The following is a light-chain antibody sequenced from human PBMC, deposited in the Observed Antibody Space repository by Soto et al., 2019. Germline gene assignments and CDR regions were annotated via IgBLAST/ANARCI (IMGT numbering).Light chain of an antibody. CDR3: QQFSSYPLT. Sequence: EIVVTQSPATLSLSPGERATLSCRASQSVSSHLAWYQQKTGQAPRILIYGASSRDTDIPDRFSGSGSGTDFTLTISRLEPEDFEVYYCQQFSSYPLTFGGGTKVDIK. CDR2: GAS. CDR1: QSVSSH. V-gene: IGKV3-20*01. J-gene: IGKJ4*01.